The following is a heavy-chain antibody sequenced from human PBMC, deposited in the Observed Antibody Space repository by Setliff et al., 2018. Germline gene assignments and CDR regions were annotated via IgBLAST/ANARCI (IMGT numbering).Heavy chain of an antibody. D-gene: IGHD5-12*01. Sequence: GGSLRLSCAASVSVFSRFDMSWVRQAPGKGLEWVGRIRSKAFSYATRYTESMKGRFTISRDDSKNTAYLQMDSLNTEDTAVYYCIVAGNYFDYWGQGTLVTVSS. V-gene: IGHV3-73*01. J-gene: IGHJ4*02. CDR2: IRSKAFSYAT. CDR1: VSVFSRFD. CDR3: IVAGNYFDY.